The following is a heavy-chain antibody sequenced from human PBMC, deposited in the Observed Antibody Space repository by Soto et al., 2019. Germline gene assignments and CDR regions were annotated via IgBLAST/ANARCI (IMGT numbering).Heavy chain of an antibody. CDR1: GGSITNYY. CDR3: ARDDYKDGGNDWFDP. V-gene: IGHV4-4*07. D-gene: IGHD3-16*01. CDR2: MYTKERT. J-gene: IGHJ5*02. Sequence: SETLSLTCTVSGGSITNYYWSWIRQPAGKGLEWIGRMYTKERTNYNLSLKSRVTMSVDTSKNQFSLKLNAVTAADTAVYYCARDDYKDGGNDWFDPWGQGTLVTVSS.